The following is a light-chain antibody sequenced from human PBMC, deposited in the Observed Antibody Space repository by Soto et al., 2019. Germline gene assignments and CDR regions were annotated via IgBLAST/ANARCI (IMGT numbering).Light chain of an antibody. J-gene: IGKJ1*01. V-gene: IGKV1-9*01. CDR2: GAS. CDR1: QGVRSY. Sequence: IQLTQSPSSLSASVGDRVTITCRASQGVRSYLAWFQQRPGKAPKLLIFGASTLQKGVPARFSGGGFGTEFTLTITSLQPEDFATYYCHQVYPYPRTFGQGSKVEIK. CDR3: HQVYPYPRT.